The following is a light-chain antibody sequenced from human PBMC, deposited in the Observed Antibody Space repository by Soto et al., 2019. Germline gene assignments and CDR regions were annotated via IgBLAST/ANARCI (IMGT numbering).Light chain of an antibody. J-gene: IGLJ2*01. CDR1: SSDVGTYNV. V-gene: IGLV2-23*03. CDR2: EGS. CDR3: CSYAGGSTVV. Sequence: SVLTQPASVSGSPGQSITISCTGTSSDVGTYNVVSWYQQHPGKAPKLIIYEGSRRPSGVSNRFSGSKSGNTASLTISGLQAEDEADYYCCSYAGGSTVVFGGGTKVTVL.